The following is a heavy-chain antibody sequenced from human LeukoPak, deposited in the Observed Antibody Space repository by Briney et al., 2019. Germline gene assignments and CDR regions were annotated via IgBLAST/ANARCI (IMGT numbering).Heavy chain of an antibody. D-gene: IGHD1-26*01. Sequence: GGSLRLSCAASGFTFSSYWMHWVRQAPGKGLVWVSRINSDGSSTSYADSVKGRFTISRDNAKNTLYLQMNSLRAEDTAVYYCATDGGGTYYNFDYWGQGTVVTVSS. V-gene: IGHV3-74*01. CDR3: ATDGGGTYYNFDY. CDR1: GFTFSSYW. CDR2: INSDGSST. J-gene: IGHJ4*02.